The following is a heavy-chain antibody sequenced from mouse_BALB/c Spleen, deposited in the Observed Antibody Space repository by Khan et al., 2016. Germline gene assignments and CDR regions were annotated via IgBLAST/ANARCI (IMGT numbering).Heavy chain of an antibody. CDR2: INPDSRTI. D-gene: IGHD1-1*01. V-gene: IGHV4-1*02. J-gene: IGHJ3*01. CDR3: ARAGYYGYLAY. Sequence: EVKLLESGGGLVQPGGSLKLSCAASGFDFRRYWMSWVRQAPGKGPEWIGEINPDSRTINYTPSLKDKFTIPRDNAKNTLYLQMSKVRSEDTALYYCARAGYYGYLAYWGQGTLVSVSA. CDR1: GFDFRRYW.